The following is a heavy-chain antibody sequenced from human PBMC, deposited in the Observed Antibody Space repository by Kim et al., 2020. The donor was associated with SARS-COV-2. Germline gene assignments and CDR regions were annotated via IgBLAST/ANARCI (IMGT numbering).Heavy chain of an antibody. D-gene: IGHD3-16*01. CDR2: INPNTGFT. CDR1: GYTFSGYY. CDR3: ARGGDMSTRRPHDH. Sequence: ASVKVSCKASGYTFSGYYIHWVRQAPGQGLEWMGWINPNTGFTNYAQNFRGRVTMTRDTSIGTAYMELTRLGSDDTAVYYCARGGDMSTRRPHDHWGQGTRVTVSS. J-gene: IGHJ4*02. V-gene: IGHV1-2*02.